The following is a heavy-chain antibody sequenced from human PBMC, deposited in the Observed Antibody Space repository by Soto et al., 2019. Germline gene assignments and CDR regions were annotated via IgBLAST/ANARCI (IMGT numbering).Heavy chain of an antibody. D-gene: IGHD2-15*01. CDR2: IYPGDSDT. J-gene: IGHJ6*02. Sequence: GESLNISCKGSGYSFTIYWIGWVRQKTGKGLEWMGIIYPGDSDTRYSPSFQGQVTISADKSISTAYLQWSSLKASDTAMYYCARRRYCSGGSCYRYYYYGMDVWGQGTTVTVSS. V-gene: IGHV5-51*01. CDR1: GYSFTIYW. CDR3: ARRRYCSGGSCYRYYYYGMDV.